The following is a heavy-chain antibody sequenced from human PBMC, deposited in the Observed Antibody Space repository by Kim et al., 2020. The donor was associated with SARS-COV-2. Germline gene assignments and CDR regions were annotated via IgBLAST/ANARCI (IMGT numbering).Heavy chain of an antibody. V-gene: IGHV3-23*01. CDR3: AKDPESSVGATSFDY. J-gene: IGHJ4*02. CDR2: ISGSGGST. CDR1: GFTFSSYA. Sequence: GGSLRLSCAASGFTFSSYAMSWVRQAPGKGLEWVSAISGSGGSTYYADSVKGRFTISRDNSKNTLYLQMNSLRAEDTAVYYCAKDPESSVGATSFDYWGQGSLVTVSS. D-gene: IGHD1-26*01.